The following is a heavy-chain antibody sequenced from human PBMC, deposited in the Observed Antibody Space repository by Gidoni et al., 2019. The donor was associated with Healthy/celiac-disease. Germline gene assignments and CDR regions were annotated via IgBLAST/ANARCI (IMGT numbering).Heavy chain of an antibody. Sequence: QLQLQASGPGLLKPSETLSLTCTVSGGSISSSSYYWGWIRQPPGKGLEWIGSIYYSGSTYYNPSLKSRVTISVDTSKNQFSLKLSSVTAADTAVYYCAKQYQLLYLFDPWGQGTLVTVSS. V-gene: IGHV4-39*01. D-gene: IGHD2-2*02. J-gene: IGHJ5*02. CDR2: IYYSGST. CDR1: GGSISSSSYY. CDR3: AKQYQLLYLFDP.